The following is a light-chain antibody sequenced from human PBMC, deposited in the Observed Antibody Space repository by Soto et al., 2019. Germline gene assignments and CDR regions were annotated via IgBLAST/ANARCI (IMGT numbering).Light chain of an antibody. V-gene: IGLV1-44*01. CDR1: SSNIGLND. J-gene: IGLJ2*01. CDR2: DTN. CDR3: AAWDDSLNGPV. Sequence: QSVLTQPPSASGTPGQTVTIPCSGSSSNIGLNDVHWYRQLSGTAPQILIYDTNQQATGVPDRFSGSRSGTSASLAIHGLQSEDEADYHCAAWDDSLNGPVFGGGTKLTVL.